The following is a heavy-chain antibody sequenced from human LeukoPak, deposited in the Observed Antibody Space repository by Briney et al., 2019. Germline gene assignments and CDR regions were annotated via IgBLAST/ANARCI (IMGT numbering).Heavy chain of an antibody. CDR3: ARDREAGDGYSYYGMDV. J-gene: IGHJ6*02. CDR2: IYYSGST. V-gene: IGHV4-59*01. D-gene: IGHD3-10*01. CDR1: GGSISSDY. Sequence: PSETLSLTCTVSGGSISSDYWSWVRQPPGRGLGWVWYIYYSGSTNSHPSLKSRITISVDTSKNQSSLKLSSVTAADTAVYYCARDREAGDGYSYYGMDVWGQGTTVTVSS.